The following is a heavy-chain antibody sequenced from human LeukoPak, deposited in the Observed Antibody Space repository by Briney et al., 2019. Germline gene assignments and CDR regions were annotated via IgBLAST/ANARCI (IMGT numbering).Heavy chain of an antibody. V-gene: IGHV4-30-4*07. Sequence: PSETLSLTCTVSGGSISSGGYSWSWIRQPPGKGLDWIGYIYYSGSTYYNPSLKSRVTMSVDTSKNQFSLKLSSVTAADTAVYYCARYCSGGTCYRGFDPWGQGTLVTVSS. CDR1: GGSISSGGYS. CDR2: IYYSGST. D-gene: IGHD2-15*01. CDR3: ARYCSGGTCYRGFDP. J-gene: IGHJ5*02.